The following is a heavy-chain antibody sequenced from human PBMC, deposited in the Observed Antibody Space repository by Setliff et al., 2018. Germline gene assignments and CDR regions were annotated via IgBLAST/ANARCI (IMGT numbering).Heavy chain of an antibody. D-gene: IGHD1-26*01. CDR2: INHSGST. CDR3: ARGKSGSRQLVVLGWFDP. V-gene: IGHV4-34*01. Sequence: PSETLSLTCAVYGGSFSGYYWSWIRQPPGKGLEWIGEINHSGSTNYNPSLKSRVTISVDTSKNQFSLKLSSVTAADTAVYYCARGKSGSRQLVVLGWFDPWGQGTLVTVSS. CDR1: GGSFSGYY. J-gene: IGHJ5*02.